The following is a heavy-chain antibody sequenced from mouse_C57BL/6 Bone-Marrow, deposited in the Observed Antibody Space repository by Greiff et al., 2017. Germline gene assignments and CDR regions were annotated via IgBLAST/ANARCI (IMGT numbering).Heavy chain of an antibody. CDR3: ASPYYSNYRAY. CDR2: IHPNSGST. Sequence: QVQLQQPGAELVKPGASVKLSCKASGYTFTSYWMHWVKQRPGQGLEWIGMIHPNSGSTNYNEKFKSKATLTVDKSSSTAYMQLSILTSEESALYSCASPYYSNYRAYWGQGTLVTVSA. D-gene: IGHD2-5*01. V-gene: IGHV1-64*01. CDR1: GYTFTSYW. J-gene: IGHJ3*01.